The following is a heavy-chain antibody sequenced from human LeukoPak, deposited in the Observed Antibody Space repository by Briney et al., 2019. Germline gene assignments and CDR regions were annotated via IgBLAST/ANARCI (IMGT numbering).Heavy chain of an antibody. CDR1: GFTFSSYE. J-gene: IGHJ4*02. CDR2: IISIGSTI. CDR3: ARDHYSNHYFDY. V-gene: IGHV3-48*03. D-gene: IGHD4-11*01. Sequence: GGSLRLSCAASGFTFSSYEMNWVRQAPGKGLEWVSYIISIGSTIYYADSVKGRFTISRDNAKNSLYLQMNSLRAEDTAVYYCARDHYSNHYFDYWGQGTLVTVSS.